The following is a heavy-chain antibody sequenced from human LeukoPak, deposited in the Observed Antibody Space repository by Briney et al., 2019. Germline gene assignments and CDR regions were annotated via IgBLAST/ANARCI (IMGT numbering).Heavy chain of an antibody. V-gene: IGHV4-39*01. Sequence: PSETLSLTCTVSGGSISSSSYYWGWIRQPPGKGLEWIGSIYYSGSTYYNPSLKSRVTISVDTSKNQFSLKLSSVTAADTAMYYCATVSEVEAAAGHYWGQGTLVTVSS. CDR1: GGSISSSSYY. CDR3: ATVSEVEAAAGHY. CDR2: IYYSGST. D-gene: IGHD6-13*01. J-gene: IGHJ4*02.